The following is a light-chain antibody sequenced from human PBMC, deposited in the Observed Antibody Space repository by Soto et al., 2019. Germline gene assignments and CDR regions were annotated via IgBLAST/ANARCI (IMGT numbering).Light chain of an antibody. J-gene: IGLJ1*01. V-gene: IGLV1-44*01. CDR3: SSYAGSNILV. CDR2: NNN. CDR1: TSNIGSKT. Sequence: QSVLTQPPSASGTPGQRVTISCSGSTSNIGSKTVSWYQQLPGSAPRVLIYNNNERPSGVPDRFSGSKSGTTASLTVSGLQAEDEADYYCSSYAGSNILVFGTGTKVTVL.